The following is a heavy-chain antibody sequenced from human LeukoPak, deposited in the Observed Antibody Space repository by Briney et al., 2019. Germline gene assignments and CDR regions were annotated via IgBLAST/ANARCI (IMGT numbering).Heavy chain of an antibody. CDR1: GGSVSSGSYY. CDR2: IYYSGST. Sequence: SETLSLTCTVSGGSVSSGSYYWSWIRQPPGKGLEWIGYIYYSGSTNYNPSLKSRVTISVDTSKNQFSLKLSSVTAADTAVYYCARVTRPQLWPGGTIDYWGQGTLVTVSS. CDR3: ARVTRPQLWPGGTIDY. D-gene: IGHD5-18*01. V-gene: IGHV4-61*01. J-gene: IGHJ4*02.